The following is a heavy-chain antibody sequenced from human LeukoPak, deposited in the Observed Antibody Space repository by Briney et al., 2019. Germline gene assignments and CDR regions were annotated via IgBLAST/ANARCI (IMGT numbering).Heavy chain of an antibody. CDR3: ARVGSRDTFHFDY. J-gene: IGHJ4*02. Sequence: PSQTLSLTCTVSGASITSGTYYWSWIRQHPGKGLEWIGYIYYTGTTDYNPSLKSRVTTSRDTSKNQFTLSLSSVTVEDTAVFYCARVGSRDTFHFDYWGQGSLVTVSS. D-gene: IGHD2-15*01. CDR1: GASITSGTYY. V-gene: IGHV4-31*03. CDR2: IYYTGTT.